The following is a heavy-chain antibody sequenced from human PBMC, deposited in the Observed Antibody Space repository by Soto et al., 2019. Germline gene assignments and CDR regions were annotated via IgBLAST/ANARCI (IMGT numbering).Heavy chain of an antibody. J-gene: IGHJ4*02. CDR3: ARRKGDYYDSSGYHYYFDY. Sequence: ASVKVSCKASGYTFTGYYMHWVRQAPGQGLEWMGWINPNSGGTKSAQKFQGRVTMTRDTSISTAYMEPSRLRSDDTAVYYCARRKGDYYDSSGYHYYFDYWGQGTLVTVSS. D-gene: IGHD3-22*01. CDR2: INPNSGGT. V-gene: IGHV1-2*02. CDR1: GYTFTGYY.